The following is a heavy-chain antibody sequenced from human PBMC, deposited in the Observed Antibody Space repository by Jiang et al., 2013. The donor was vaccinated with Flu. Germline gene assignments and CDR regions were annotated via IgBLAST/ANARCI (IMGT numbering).Heavy chain of an antibody. CDR3: ARSEASYDYLWGNFRPGPATGYFFDY. V-gene: IGHV5-51*01. CDR1: GNSFTSYW. CDR2: IYPGDSDT. Sequence: GAEVKKPGESLKISCNISGNSFTSYWIGWVRQKSGKGLEWMGIIYPGDSDTRYSPSFQGQVIISADKSITTVYLQWSSLKASDTAMYYCARSEASYDYLWGNFRPGPATGYFFDYWGQGTLVTVSS. D-gene: IGHD3-16*02. J-gene: IGHJ4*02.